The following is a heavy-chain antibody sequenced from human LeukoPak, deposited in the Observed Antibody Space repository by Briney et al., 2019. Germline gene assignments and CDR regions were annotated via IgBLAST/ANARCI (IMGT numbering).Heavy chain of an antibody. V-gene: IGHV3-23*01. CDR1: GFTFSSYA. D-gene: IGHD1-26*01. CDR3: AKDARGAPYYFDY. Sequence: GGSLRLSCAASGFTFSSYAMSWVRQAPGKGLGWVSAISGTSGSTYYADSVKGRFTIPRDNSKNTLYLQMNSLRAEDTAVYYCAKDARGAPYYFDYWGQGTLVTVSS. CDR2: ISGTSGST. J-gene: IGHJ4*02.